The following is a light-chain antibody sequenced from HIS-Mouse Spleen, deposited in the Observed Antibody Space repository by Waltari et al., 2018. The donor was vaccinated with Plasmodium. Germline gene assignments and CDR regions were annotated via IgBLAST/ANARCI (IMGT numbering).Light chain of an antibody. Sequence: SYELTQPPSVSVSPGPTASITCSGANLGYKYASWYQQKPGQSPVLVIYQNRKRPSGIPERFSGSNSGNTATLTISGTQAMDEADYYCQAWDSSTVVFGGGTKLTVL. CDR2: QNR. V-gene: IGLV3-1*01. CDR1: NLGYKY. J-gene: IGLJ2*01. CDR3: QAWDSSTVV.